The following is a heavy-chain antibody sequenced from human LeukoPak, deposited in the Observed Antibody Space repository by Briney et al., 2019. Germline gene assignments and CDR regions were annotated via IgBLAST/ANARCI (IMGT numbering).Heavy chain of an antibody. CDR1: GGSISSGVYY. CDR2: IYYSGST. Sequence: KPSQTLSLTCTVSGGSISSGVYYWSWIRQHPGKGLEWIGYIYYSGSTYYNPSLKRRVTISVDTSKNQFSLKLSSVTAADTAVYYCAIGSYGGNSAESWFDPWGQGTLVTVSS. CDR3: AIGSYGGNSAESWFDP. J-gene: IGHJ5*02. D-gene: IGHD4-23*01. V-gene: IGHV4-31*03.